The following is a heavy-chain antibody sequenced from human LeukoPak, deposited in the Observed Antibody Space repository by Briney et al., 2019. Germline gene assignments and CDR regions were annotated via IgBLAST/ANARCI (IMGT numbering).Heavy chain of an antibody. D-gene: IGHD3-22*01. J-gene: IGHJ4*02. CDR3: ARSGAYYYDSSGYYAVEY. Sequence: ASVKVSCKASGYTFTSYGISWVRQAPGQGLEWMGWISAYNGNTNYAQKLQGRVTMTTDTSTSTAYMELRSLRSDDTAVYYCARSGAYYYDSSGYYAVEYWGQGTLVTVSS. V-gene: IGHV1-18*01. CDR1: GYTFTSYG. CDR2: ISAYNGNT.